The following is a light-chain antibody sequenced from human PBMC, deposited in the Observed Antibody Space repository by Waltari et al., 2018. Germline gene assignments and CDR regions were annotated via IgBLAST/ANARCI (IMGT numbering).Light chain of an antibody. CDR3: QQYNNWPPA. Sequence: MTQSPDTLSASPGDRLTTPCRASHSINTHLAWYQRKPGQAPRLLISDASTRAAGVPARFSGSGSGTEFTLTISSLQSEDFAVYYCQQYNNWPPAFGQGTKVESK. J-gene: IGKJ1*01. CDR2: DAS. V-gene: IGKV3-15*01. CDR1: HSINTH.